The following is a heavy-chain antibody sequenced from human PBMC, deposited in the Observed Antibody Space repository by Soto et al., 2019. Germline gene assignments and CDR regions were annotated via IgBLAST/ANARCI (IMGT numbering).Heavy chain of an antibody. CDR2: ISAGGDRT. V-gene: IGHV3-23*01. J-gene: IGHJ4*02. Sequence: ASGGGLVQPGGSLRLSCATSGFTFSHYPMNWVRQAPGKGLEWVSGISAGGDRTYYADSVKGRFTIFRDNSKNSVSLQMNSLRVEDTAVYYCARRVWGQGTLVTVSS. CDR3: ARRV. CDR1: GFTFSHYP.